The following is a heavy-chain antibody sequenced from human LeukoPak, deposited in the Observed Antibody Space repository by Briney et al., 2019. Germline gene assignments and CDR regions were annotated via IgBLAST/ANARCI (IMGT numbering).Heavy chain of an antibody. CDR1: GYTFTSYA. CDR2: IYPRDGST. V-gene: IGHV1-46*01. J-gene: IGHJ4*02. CDR3: ARDQEGFDY. Sequence: ASVKVSCKASGYTFTSYAMNWVRQAPGQGLEWMGMIYPRDGSTSYAQKFQGRVTVTRDTSTSTVHMELSGLRSEDTAVYYCARDQEGFDYWGQGTLATVSS.